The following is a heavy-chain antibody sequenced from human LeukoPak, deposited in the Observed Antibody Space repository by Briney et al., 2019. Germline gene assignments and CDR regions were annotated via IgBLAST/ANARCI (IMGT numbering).Heavy chain of an antibody. CDR2: ISSGSTYI. D-gene: IGHD3-10*01. Sequence: GGSLRLSCAASGFTFTGYSMNWVRQAPGKGLEWVSSISSGSTYIYYADSLKGRFTISRDNAKSSLYLQMDSLRAEDTAVYYCARAAHTTYVLGRYYYYAMDVWGQGTTVTVSS. J-gene: IGHJ6*02. V-gene: IGHV3-21*01. CDR3: ARAAHTTYVLGRYYYYAMDV. CDR1: GFTFTGYS.